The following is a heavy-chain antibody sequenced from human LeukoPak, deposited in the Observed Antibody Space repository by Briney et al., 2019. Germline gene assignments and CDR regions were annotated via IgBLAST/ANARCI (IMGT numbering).Heavy chain of an antibody. CDR3: AKDPPFIVVVPAAIIGGAFDI. V-gene: IGHV3-53*01. CDR1: GFTVSSNY. J-gene: IGHJ3*02. Sequence: GGSLRLSCAASGFTVSSNYMSWVRQAPGKGLEWVSVIYSGGSTYYADSVKGRFTISRDNSKNTLYLQMNSLRAEDTAVYYCAKDPPFIVVVPAAIIGGAFDIWGQGTMVTVSS. D-gene: IGHD2-2*01. CDR2: IYSGGST.